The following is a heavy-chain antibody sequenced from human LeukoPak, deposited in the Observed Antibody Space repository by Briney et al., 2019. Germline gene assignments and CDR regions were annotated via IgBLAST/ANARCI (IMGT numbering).Heavy chain of an antibody. D-gene: IGHD6-13*01. V-gene: IGHV3-53*01. CDR3: ARAGGGDKQQLVWYFDL. CDR1: RFTLSSNY. J-gene: IGHJ2*01. CDR2: IYGGGVT. Sequence: GGSLRVSCAHSRFTLSSNYMSRVRRAPGEGMEWVSLIYGGGVTYYADSVQGRFTISRDNSNHTLYLQMNSLRAEDTAVYYCARAGGGDKQQLVWYFDLWGRGTLVTVSS.